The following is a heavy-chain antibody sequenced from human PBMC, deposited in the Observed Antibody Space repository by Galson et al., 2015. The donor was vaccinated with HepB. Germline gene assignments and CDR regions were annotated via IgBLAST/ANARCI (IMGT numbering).Heavy chain of an antibody. Sequence: SLRLSCAASGFTFNTFAMAWVRQAPGKGLEWVSSISASGGSTIYADSVEGRFTIARDNSKNMVYLQMNGLSADDTAVYFCAKDRPYTAVAYYFQSWGQGTRVTVSS. V-gene: IGHV3-23*01. CDR2: ISASGGST. CDR3: AKDRPYTAVAYYFQS. CDR1: GFTFNTFA. J-gene: IGHJ4*02. D-gene: IGHD4-23*01.